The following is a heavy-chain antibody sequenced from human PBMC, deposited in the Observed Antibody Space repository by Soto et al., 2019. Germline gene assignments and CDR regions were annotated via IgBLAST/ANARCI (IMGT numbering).Heavy chain of an antibody. CDR2: IKSKTDGGTT. D-gene: IGHD1-26*01. V-gene: IGHV3-15*07. J-gene: IGHJ3*02. CDR3: ATDQLWELLVEAFDI. Sequence: EVRLVESGGGLVKPGGSLRLSCAASGFTFSNAWMNWVRQAPGKGLEWVGRIKSKTDGGTTDYAAPVKGRFTISREXSXTPLYLKMNSLKTEDIAVYYCATDQLWELLVEAFDIWGQGTMVTVSS. CDR1: GFTFSNAW.